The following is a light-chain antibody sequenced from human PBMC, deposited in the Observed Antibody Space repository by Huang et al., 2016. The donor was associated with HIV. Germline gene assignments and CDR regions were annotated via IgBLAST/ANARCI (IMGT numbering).Light chain of an antibody. CDR2: SAS. CDR3: QQSYSSPPT. V-gene: IGKV1-39*01. CDR1: QSISRY. Sequence: DIQMTQSPSSLSASVGERVTITCRASQSISRYLIWYQQKPGKAPKVLIHSASSLQSGVPSRFSGSGSGKDFTLTISRLQTEDFATYYCQQSYSSPPTFGQGTKVEIK. J-gene: IGKJ2*01.